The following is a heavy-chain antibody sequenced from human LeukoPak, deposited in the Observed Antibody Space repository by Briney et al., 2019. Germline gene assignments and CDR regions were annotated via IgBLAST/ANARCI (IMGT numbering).Heavy chain of an antibody. J-gene: IGHJ4*02. CDR3: ARDVSMVITFGGVIVKDY. Sequence: ASVKVSCKASGYTFTSYGISWVRQAPGQGLEWMGWISAYNGNTNYAQKLQGRVTMTTDTSTSTAYMELRSLRSDDTAVYYCARDVSMVITFGGVIVKDYWGQGTLATVSS. CDR1: GYTFTSYG. CDR2: ISAYNGNT. D-gene: IGHD3-16*02. V-gene: IGHV1-18*01.